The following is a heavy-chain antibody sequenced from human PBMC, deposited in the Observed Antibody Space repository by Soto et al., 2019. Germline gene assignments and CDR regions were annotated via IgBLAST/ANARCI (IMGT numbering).Heavy chain of an antibody. J-gene: IGHJ5*02. CDR2: IYYIGST. CDR1: GGSISSYY. CDR3: ARMYYDFWSGYIP. V-gene: IGHV4-59*08. D-gene: IGHD3-3*01. Sequence: SETLSLTCTVSGGSISSYYWSWIRQPPGKGLEWIGYIYYIGSTNYNPSLKSRVTISVDTSKNQFSLKLSSVTAADTAVYYCARMYYDFWSGYIPWGQGTLVTVSS.